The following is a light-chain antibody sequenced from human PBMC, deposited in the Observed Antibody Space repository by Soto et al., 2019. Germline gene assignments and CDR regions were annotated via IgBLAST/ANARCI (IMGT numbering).Light chain of an antibody. J-gene: IGLJ2*01. CDR1: GSNIGNNA. CDR3: AAWDDSLNGPV. CDR2: YDD. Sequence: QSVLTQPPSVSDAPGQRVTISCSGSGSNIGNNAVNWYQQLPGKAPKLLIYYDDLVPSGVSDRFSGSRSGTSASLAIRGLQSEDESDYYCAAWDDSLNGPVFGGGTKLTVL. V-gene: IGLV1-36*01.